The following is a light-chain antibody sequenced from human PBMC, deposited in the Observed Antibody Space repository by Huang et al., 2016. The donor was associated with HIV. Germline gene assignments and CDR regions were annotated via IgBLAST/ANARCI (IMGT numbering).Light chain of an antibody. CDR3: QRRSNWPS. CDR1: QNIRNN. CDR2: DAS. J-gene: IGKJ4*02. V-gene: IGKV3-11*01. Sequence: EMFLTQSPGTLSLSPGERATLSCRASQNIRNNLAWYQQKPGQAPRLLIYDASIRATGIPARFSGSGSGTDFTLTISRLEPEDSAVYYCQRRSNWPSFGGGTTVEI.